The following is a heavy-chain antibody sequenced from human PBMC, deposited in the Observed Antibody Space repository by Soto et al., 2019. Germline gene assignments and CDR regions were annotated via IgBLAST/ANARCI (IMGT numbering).Heavy chain of an antibody. D-gene: IGHD2-15*01. J-gene: IGHJ6*02. CDR2: ISYDGSNK. CDR1: GFTFSDHA. V-gene: IGHV3-30-3*01. CDR3: ARDPRRCSGGSCYRRSYGMDV. Sequence: GGSLRLSCKGSGFTFSDHAMNWVRQAPGKGLEWVGFISYDGSNKYYADPVKGRFTISRDNPKHTLYLQMNSLRPEDTAIYYCARDPRRCSGGSCYRRSYGMDVWAQGTAVTVSS.